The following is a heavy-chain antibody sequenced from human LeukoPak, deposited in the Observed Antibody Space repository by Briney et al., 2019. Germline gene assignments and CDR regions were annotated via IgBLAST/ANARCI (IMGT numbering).Heavy chain of an antibody. V-gene: IGHV3-30*02. D-gene: IGHD6-19*01. CDR1: GFTVSSNY. Sequence: GGSLRLSCAASGFTVSSNYMSWVRQAPGKGLEWVAFIRYDGSNKYYADSVKGRFTISRDNSKNTLYLQMNSLRAEDTAVYYCATTSSGWYAEYFQHWGQGTLVTVSS. CDR2: IRYDGSNK. CDR3: ATTSSGWYAEYFQH. J-gene: IGHJ1*01.